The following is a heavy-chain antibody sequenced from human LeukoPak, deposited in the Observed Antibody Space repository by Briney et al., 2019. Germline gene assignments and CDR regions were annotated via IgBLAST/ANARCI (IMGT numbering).Heavy chain of an antibody. J-gene: IGHJ4*02. CDR1: GFTFSHYY. CDR2: ISSSGSTI. CDR3: ASEGRQLALTY. Sequence: GGSLRLSCAASGFTFSHYYMSWIRQAPGKGLEWVSYISSSGSTIYYADSVKGRFTISRDNAKNPLYLQMNGLRAEDTAVYYCASEGRQLALTYWGQGTLVTVSS. V-gene: IGHV3-11*01. D-gene: IGHD6-13*01.